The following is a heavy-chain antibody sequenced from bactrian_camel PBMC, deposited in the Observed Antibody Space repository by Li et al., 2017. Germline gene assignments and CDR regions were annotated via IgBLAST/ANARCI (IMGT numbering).Heavy chain of an antibody. J-gene: IGHJ4*01. D-gene: IGHD5*01. CDR1: GPTYSGNC. V-gene: IGHV3S6*01. CDR2: MYSGGRDT. CDR3: AADRGGYCRDGSWLRGEGSEYNN. Sequence: HVQLVESGGGSVQAGGSLSLSCRNSGPTYSGNCMGWFRQAPGKEREGVAAMYSGGRDTYAAESVKGRFTISRDNADNTWTLLMNNLKPEDTAMYYCAADRGGYCRDGSWLRGEGSEYNNWGRGTQVTVS.